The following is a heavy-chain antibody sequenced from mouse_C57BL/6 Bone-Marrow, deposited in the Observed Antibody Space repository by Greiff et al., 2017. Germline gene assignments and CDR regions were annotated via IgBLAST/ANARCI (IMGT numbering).Heavy chain of an antibody. D-gene: IGHD2-4*01. CDR1: GYTFTSYW. CDR3: ARPYDYPLFAY. V-gene: IGHV1-64*01. Sequence: QVQLQQPGAELVKPGASVKLSCKASGYTFTSYWMHWVKQRPGQGLEWIGMIHPNSGSTNYNEKFKSKATLTVDKSSSTAYMQLSSLTSEDSAVYYCARPYDYPLFAYWGQGTLVTVSA. J-gene: IGHJ3*01. CDR2: IHPNSGST.